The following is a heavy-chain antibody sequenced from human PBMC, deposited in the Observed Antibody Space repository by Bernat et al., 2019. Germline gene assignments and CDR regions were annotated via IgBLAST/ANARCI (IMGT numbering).Heavy chain of an antibody. J-gene: IGHJ6*03. D-gene: IGHD3-3*01. CDR3: ARVNERYYDFWSGTHMDV. Sequence: QVQLQESGPGLVKPSETLSLTCTVSGGSVSSGSYYWSWIRQPPGKGLEWIGYIYYSGSTNYNPSLKSRVTISVDTSKNQFSLKLSSVTAADTAVYYCARVNERYYDFWSGTHMDVWGKGTTVTVSS. CDR2: IYYSGST. CDR1: GGSVSSGSYY. V-gene: IGHV4-61*01.